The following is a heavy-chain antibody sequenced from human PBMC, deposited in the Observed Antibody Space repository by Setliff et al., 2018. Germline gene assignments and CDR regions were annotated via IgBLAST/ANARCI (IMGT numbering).Heavy chain of an antibody. D-gene: IGHD3-10*01. Sequence: SETLSLTCAVSGASIRNNYYWGWIRQSPGTGLEWIGSIFYNGMAYYNPSLKGRVTISVDTSKHQFSLKLSSVTAADTAVYYCARGYGSGSYYKGYSYFDGWGQGTLVTVSS. CDR2: IFYNGMA. CDR1: GASIRNNYY. J-gene: IGHJ4*02. V-gene: IGHV4-39*07. CDR3: ARGYGSGSYYKGYSYFDG.